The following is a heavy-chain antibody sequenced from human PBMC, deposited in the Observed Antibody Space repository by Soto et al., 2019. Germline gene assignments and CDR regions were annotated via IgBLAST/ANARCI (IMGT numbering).Heavy chain of an antibody. Sequence: QVQLQESGPGLVKPSETLSLTCTVSGGSISSYYWSWIRQPPGKGLEYIGYIYYSGSTNYNPSLKSRVTKSVDTSKNPFPLKLSSVTAADTAVYYCARAFGDYRDYWGQGTLVTVSS. CDR1: GGSISSYY. J-gene: IGHJ4*02. CDR2: IYYSGST. CDR3: ARAFGDYRDY. V-gene: IGHV4-59*01. D-gene: IGHD3-10*01.